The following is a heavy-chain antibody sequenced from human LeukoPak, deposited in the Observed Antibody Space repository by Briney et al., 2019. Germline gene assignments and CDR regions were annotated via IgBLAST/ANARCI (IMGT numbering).Heavy chain of an antibody. CDR3: ARYDYYYYYGMDV. CDR1: GGSFSGYY. V-gene: IGHV4-34*01. D-gene: IGHD5-12*01. J-gene: IGHJ6*04. CDR2: INHSGST. Sequence: SETLSLTCAVYGGSFSGYYWSWIRQPPGKGLEWIGEINHSGSTNYNPSLKSRVTISVDTSKNQFSLKLSSVIAADTAVYYCARYDYYYYYGMDVWGKGTTVTVSS.